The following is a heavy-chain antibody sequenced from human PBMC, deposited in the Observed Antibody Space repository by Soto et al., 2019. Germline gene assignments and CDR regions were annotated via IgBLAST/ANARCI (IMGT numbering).Heavy chain of an antibody. Sequence: PGGSLRLSCAASGFTVSSNYMSWVRQAPGKGLEWVSVIYSGSTIYYADSVKGRFTISRDNARNSVYLQVNSLRAEDTAVYYCAREGGMDVWGQGTTVTVSS. V-gene: IGHV3-66*01. CDR1: GFTVSSNY. CDR2: IYSGSTI. CDR3: AREGGMDV. J-gene: IGHJ6*02.